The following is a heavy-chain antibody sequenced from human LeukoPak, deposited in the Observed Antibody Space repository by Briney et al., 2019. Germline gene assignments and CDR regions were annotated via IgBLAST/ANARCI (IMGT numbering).Heavy chain of an antibody. D-gene: IGHD3-16*02. CDR2: IYYSGST. CDR3: ARMYYDDVWGSYRTPYGMDV. Sequence: KSSETLSLTCAVSGGSISSSTCYWGWIRQPPGKGLEWIGSIYYSGSTYYNPSLKSRVTISVDTSKNHLSLNLSSVTAADTAVYYCARMYYDDVWGSYRTPYGMDVWGQGTTVTVSS. J-gene: IGHJ6*02. V-gene: IGHV4-39*07. CDR1: GGSISSSTCY.